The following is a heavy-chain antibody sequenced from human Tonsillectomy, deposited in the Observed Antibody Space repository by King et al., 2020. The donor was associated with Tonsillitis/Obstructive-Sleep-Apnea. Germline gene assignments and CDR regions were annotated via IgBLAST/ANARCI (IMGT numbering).Heavy chain of an antibody. J-gene: IGHJ5*02. Sequence: VQLVESGGGLVQPGGSLRISCAASGFIFSSYSMNLARQAPGKGPEWVSDICSVGINLYYADSVKGRFTISRDNANNSLYLQMNSLGDEDTAVYYCARAGRGDWFDPWGQGTLVTVSS. D-gene: IGHD3-16*01. CDR3: ARAGRGDWFDP. V-gene: IGHV3-48*02. CDR2: ICSVGINL. CDR1: GFIFSSYS.